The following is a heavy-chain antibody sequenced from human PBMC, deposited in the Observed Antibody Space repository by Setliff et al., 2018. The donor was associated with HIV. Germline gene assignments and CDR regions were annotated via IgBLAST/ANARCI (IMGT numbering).Heavy chain of an antibody. CDR1: GVSITSYF. D-gene: IGHD4-17*01. V-gene: IGHV4-59*01. CDR3: ASPLNGDSEPWYFDL. Sequence: PSETLSLTCTVSGVSITSYFWSWIRQPPGKGLEWIGFIYYSGSTSGGTNYNPSLKSRVTISLDTSKNQFSLNLSSVTAADTAVYYCASPLNGDSEPWYFDLWG. J-gene: IGHJ2*01. CDR2: IYYSGSTSGGT.